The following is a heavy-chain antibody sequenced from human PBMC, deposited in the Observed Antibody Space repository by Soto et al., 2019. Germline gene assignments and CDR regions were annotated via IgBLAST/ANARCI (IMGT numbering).Heavy chain of an antibody. CDR2: IYYSGST. D-gene: IGHD1-7*01. CDR1: GGSISSYY. Sequence: ETLSLTCTVSGGSISSYYWGWIRQPPGKGLEWIGYIYYSGSTNYNPSLRSRVTISVDTSKNQFSLKLSSVTAADTAVYYCARDLGVVTGTTWDYYYYGMDVWGQGTTVTVSS. J-gene: IGHJ6*02. V-gene: IGHV4-59*01. CDR3: ARDLGVVTGTTWDYYYYGMDV.